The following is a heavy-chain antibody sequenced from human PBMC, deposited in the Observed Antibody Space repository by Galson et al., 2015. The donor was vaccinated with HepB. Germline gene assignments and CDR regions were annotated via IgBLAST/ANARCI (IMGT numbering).Heavy chain of an antibody. V-gene: IGHV3-30-3*01. CDR2: ISYDGSTK. CDR3: ARVLGGGSCYFCNGMDV. J-gene: IGHJ6*02. CDR1: GFTFSSYA. D-gene: IGHD2-15*01. Sequence: SLRLSCAASGFTFSSYAMHWVRQAPGKGLEWVAVISYDGSTKYYADSMKGRFSISRNNSKNTLYVQMDSLRNEDTAVYYCARVLGGGSCYFCNGMDVWGQGTTVTVSS.